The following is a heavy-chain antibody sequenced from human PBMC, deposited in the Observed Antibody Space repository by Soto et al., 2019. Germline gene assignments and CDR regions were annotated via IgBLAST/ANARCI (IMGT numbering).Heavy chain of an antibody. CDR2: IYYSGST. Sequence: QLQLQESGPGLVKPSETLSLTCTVSGGSISSSSYYWGWIRQPPGKGLEWIGSIYYSGSTYYNPSLKSRVTLSXXTXKXXFSLKRSSVTAADTAVYYCASPRTITGDIDWYFDLWGLGTLVTVSS. CDR3: ASPRTITGDIDWYFDL. V-gene: IGHV4-39*01. J-gene: IGHJ2*01. D-gene: IGHD7-27*01. CDR1: GGSISSSSYY.